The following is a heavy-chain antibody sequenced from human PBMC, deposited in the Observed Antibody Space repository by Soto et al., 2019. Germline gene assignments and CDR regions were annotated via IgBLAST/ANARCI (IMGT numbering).Heavy chain of an antibody. V-gene: IGHV3-11*01. D-gene: IGHD3-22*01. CDR1: GFTFSDYY. CDR3: AREDYDSSGYYDY. CDR2: ISSSGSTI. Sequence: PGGSLRLSCAASGFTFSDYYISWIRQAPGKGLEWVSYISSSGSTIYYADSVKGRFTISRDNAKNSLYLQMNSLRAEDTAVYYCAREDYDSSGYYDYWGQGTLVTVSS. J-gene: IGHJ4*02.